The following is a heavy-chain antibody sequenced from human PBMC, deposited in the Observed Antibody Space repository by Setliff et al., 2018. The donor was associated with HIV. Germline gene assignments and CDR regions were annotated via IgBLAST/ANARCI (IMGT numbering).Heavy chain of an antibody. CDR3: ARVYSGYASGNYYWFDY. CDR1: GGSISSHY. CDR2: IYYSGNT. V-gene: IGHV4-59*11. Sequence: SETLSLPCTVSGGSISSHYWIWIRQTPGKGLEWVGIIYYSGNTNYNPSLKSRVTISDDMSKNQFALKLRSVTAADTAVYTCARVYSGYASGNYYWFDYWGQGTLVTVSS. J-gene: IGHJ4*02. D-gene: IGHD3-10*01.